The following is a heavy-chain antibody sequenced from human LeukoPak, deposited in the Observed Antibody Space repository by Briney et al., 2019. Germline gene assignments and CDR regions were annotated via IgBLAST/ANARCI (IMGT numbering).Heavy chain of an antibody. CDR2: VYPGDSDT. CDR1: GYSFTNYW. Sequence: GESLKISCKASGYSFTNYWIGWVRQMPGKGLEWMGIVYPGDSDTRYSPSFQGQVTISADKSITTAYLQWGSLKASDTAMYYCARQPHLGYCTLDVWGKGTRSSSPQ. J-gene: IGHJ6*04. CDR3: ARQPHLGYCTLDV. V-gene: IGHV5-51*01. D-gene: IGHD2-8*01.